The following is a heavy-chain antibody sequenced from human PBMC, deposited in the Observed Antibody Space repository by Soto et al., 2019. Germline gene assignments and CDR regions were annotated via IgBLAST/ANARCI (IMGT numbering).Heavy chain of an antibody. CDR3: ARSPGVFDY. CDR2: LGPVFGTA. CDR1: GGTFSSLA. V-gene: IGHV1-69*06. D-gene: IGHD3-10*01. Sequence: QVQLVQSGAAVKKPGSSVKVSCTASGGTFSSLAISWLRQAPGQGLEWMGGLGPVFGTANYAQKVQDRVTITADKSTSTSYMELSSLRSEDTAVYYCARSPGVFDYWGQGTLVTVSS. J-gene: IGHJ4*02.